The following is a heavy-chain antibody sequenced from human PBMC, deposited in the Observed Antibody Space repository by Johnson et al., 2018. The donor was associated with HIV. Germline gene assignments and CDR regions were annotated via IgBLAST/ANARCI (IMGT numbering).Heavy chain of an antibody. D-gene: IGHD1-26*01. CDR1: GFTFSNYA. V-gene: IGHV3-13*01. Sequence: VQLVESGGGVVQPGRSLRLSCAASGFTFSNYAMHWVRQAPGKGLEWLSAIGTAGDTYYPGSVKGRFTISRENAKNSLYLQMNSLRAGDTAVYYCARALGATYAFDIWGQGTMVTVSS. CDR2: IGTAGDT. CDR3: ARALGATYAFDI. J-gene: IGHJ3*02.